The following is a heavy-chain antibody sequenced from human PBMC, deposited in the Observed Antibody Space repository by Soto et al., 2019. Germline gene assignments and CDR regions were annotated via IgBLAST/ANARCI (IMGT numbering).Heavy chain of an antibody. CDR1: GGSISSGGYY. Sequence: QVQLQESGPGLVKPSQTLSLTCTVSGGSISSGGYYWSWIRQHPGKGLEWIGYIYYSGSTYYNPSLKSRVTISLDPSKNQLSLKLSSVTAADTAVYYCARAYYYDFWSGYYYPVLDYWGQGTLVTVSS. J-gene: IGHJ4*02. V-gene: IGHV4-31*03. CDR3: ARAYYYDFWSGYYYPVLDY. CDR2: IYYSGST. D-gene: IGHD3-3*01.